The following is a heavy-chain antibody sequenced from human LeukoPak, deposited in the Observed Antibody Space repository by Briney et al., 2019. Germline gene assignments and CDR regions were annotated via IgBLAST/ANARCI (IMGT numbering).Heavy chain of an antibody. CDR3: ARDRGYYGSGTEPTGY. CDR1: GYTLTELS. Sequence: ASVKVSCKVSGYTLTELSMHWVRQAPGKGLEWMGGLDPEDGETIYAQKFQGRVTMTEDTSTDTAYMELSSLRSEDTAVYYCARDRGYYGSGTEPTGYWGQGTLVTVSS. D-gene: IGHD3-10*01. CDR2: LDPEDGET. J-gene: IGHJ4*02. V-gene: IGHV1-24*01.